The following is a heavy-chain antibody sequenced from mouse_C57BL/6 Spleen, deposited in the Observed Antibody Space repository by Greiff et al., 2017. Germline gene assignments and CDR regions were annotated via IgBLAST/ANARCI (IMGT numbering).Heavy chain of an antibody. CDR3: ARSLYYGSSLNWYFDV. CDR2: ISYSGST. D-gene: IGHD1-1*01. CDR1: GYSITSDY. Sequence: EVKLVESGPGLAKPSQTLSLTCSVTGYSITSDYWNWIRKFPGNKLEYMGYISYSGSTYYNPSLKSRISITRDTSKNQYYLQLNSVTTEDTATYYCARSLYYGSSLNWYFDVWGTGTTVTVSS. J-gene: IGHJ1*03. V-gene: IGHV3-8*01.